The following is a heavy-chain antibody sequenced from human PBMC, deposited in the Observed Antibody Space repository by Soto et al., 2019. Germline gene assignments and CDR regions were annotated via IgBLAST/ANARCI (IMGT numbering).Heavy chain of an antibody. CDR2: ISYDGSNK. J-gene: IGHJ6*02. D-gene: IGHD3-3*01. Sequence: QVQLVESGGGVVQPGRSLRLSCAASGFTFSSYGMHWVRQAPGKGLEWVAGISYDGSNKYYADSVKGRFTISRDNSKNTLYLQMNSLRAEDTAVYYCAKYLGVANWTGYGMDVWGQGTTVTVSS. V-gene: IGHV3-30*18. CDR1: GFTFSSYG. CDR3: AKYLGVANWTGYGMDV.